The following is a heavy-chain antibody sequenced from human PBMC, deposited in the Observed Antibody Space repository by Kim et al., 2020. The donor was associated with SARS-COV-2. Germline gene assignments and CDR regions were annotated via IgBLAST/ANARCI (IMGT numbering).Heavy chain of an antibody. Sequence: GESLKISCKGSGYSFTSYWIGWVRQMPGKGLEWMGIIYPGDSDTRYSPSFQGQVTISADKSISTAYLQWSSLKASDTAMYYCARQEVAAAGTHYYYYGMDVWGQGTTVTVSS. CDR3: ARQEVAAAGTHYYYYGMDV. CDR2: IYPGDSDT. D-gene: IGHD6-13*01. CDR1: GYSFTSYW. V-gene: IGHV5-51*01. J-gene: IGHJ6*02.